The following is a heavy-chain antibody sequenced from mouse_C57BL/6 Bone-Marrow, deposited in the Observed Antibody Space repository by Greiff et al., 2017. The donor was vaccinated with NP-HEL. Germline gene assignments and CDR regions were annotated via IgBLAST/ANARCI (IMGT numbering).Heavy chain of an antibody. CDR2: ISNGGGST. J-gene: IGHJ4*01. CDR1: GFTFSDYY. CDR3: ASKYYYGFYAMDY. V-gene: IGHV5-12*01. Sequence: EVQRVESGGGLVQPGGSLKLSCAASGFTFSDYYMYWVRQTPEKRLEWVAYISNGGGSTYYPDTVKGRFTISRDNAKNTLYLQMSRLKSEDTAMYYCASKYYYGFYAMDYWGQGTSVTVSS. D-gene: IGHD1-1*01.